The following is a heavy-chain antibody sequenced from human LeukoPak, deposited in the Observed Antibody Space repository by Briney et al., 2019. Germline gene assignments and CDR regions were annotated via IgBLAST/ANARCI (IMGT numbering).Heavy chain of an antibody. CDR2: INRDGSSA. CDR1: GFTFSCYW. CDR3: APNDLRWSPDSYS. J-gene: IGHJ5*02. V-gene: IGHV3-74*01. Sequence: PGGSLRLSYAASGFTFSCYWMYWVRQAPGKGLVWVSCINRDGSSASYADSVKGRFTISRDNAKNTLFLQMNSLRTDDTAVYYCAPNDLRWSPDSYSWGQGTLVTVSS. D-gene: IGHD4-23*01.